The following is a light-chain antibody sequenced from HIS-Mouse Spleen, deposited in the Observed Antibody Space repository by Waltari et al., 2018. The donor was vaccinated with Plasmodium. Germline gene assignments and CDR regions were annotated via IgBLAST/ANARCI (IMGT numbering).Light chain of an antibody. CDR3: CSYAGSSTSWV. V-gene: IGLV2-23*01. J-gene: IGLJ3*02. CDR1: SSDVGSYNL. Sequence: PGQSITISCTGTSSDVGSYNLVSWYQQHPGKAPKLMIYEGSKRPSGVSNRFSGSKSGNTASLTISGLQAEDEAEYYCCSYAGSSTSWVFGGGTKLTVL. CDR2: EGS.